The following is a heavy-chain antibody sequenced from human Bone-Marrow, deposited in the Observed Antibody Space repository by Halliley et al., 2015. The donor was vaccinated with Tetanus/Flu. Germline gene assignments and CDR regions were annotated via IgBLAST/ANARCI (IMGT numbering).Heavy chain of an antibody. CDR2: TYPGGSNT. Sequence: MQLVQSGAEVKKPGESLKISCRGSGYTFTSYWIVWVRQMPGRGLEWMGITYPGGSNTRYSPSFQGQVTISADKSIRTAYLQWSSLQAADTAVYYCARRIAVANTGHYFDYWGQGTLVTVSS. CDR3: ARRIAVANTGHYFDY. CDR1: GYTFTSYW. V-gene: IGHV5-51*03. J-gene: IGHJ4*02. D-gene: IGHD6-19*01.